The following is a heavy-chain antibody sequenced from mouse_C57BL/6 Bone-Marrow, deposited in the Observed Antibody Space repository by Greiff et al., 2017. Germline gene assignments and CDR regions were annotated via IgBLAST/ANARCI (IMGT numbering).Heavy chain of an antibody. J-gene: IGHJ3*01. CDR3: AIGDGYWFAY. Sequence: VQLQQPGAELVKPGASVKVSCKASGYTFTSYWMHWVKQRPGQGLEWIGRIHPSDSATNYNQKFKGKATLTVDKSSSTAYMQLSSLTSEDYSVYYCAIGDGYWFAYWGQGTLVTVSA. CDR1: GYTFTSYW. V-gene: IGHV1-74*01. D-gene: IGHD2-3*01. CDR2: IHPSDSAT.